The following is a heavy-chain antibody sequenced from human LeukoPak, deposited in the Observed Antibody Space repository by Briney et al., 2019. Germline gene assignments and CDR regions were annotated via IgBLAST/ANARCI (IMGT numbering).Heavy chain of an antibody. D-gene: IGHD6-6*01. CDR3: ARGAMRIAARPSQFDY. CDR1: GFTFSSYG. V-gene: IGHV3-33*01. Sequence: GGSLRLSCAASGFTFSSYGMHWVRQAPGKGLEWVAVIWYDGSNKYYADSVKGRFTISRDNSKNTLYLQMNSLRAEDTAVYYCARGAMRIAARPSQFDYWGQGTLVSVSS. CDR2: IWYDGSNK. J-gene: IGHJ4*02.